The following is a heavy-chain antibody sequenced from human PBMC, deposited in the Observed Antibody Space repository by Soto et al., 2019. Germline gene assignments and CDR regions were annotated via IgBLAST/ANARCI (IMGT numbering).Heavy chain of an antibody. V-gene: IGHV3-21*01. D-gene: IGHD3-22*01. CDR1: GFTFSSYS. CDR2: ISSSSSYI. Sequence: KPGGSLRLSCAASGFTFSSYSMNWVRQAPGKGLEWVSSISSSSSYIYHADSVKGRFTISRDNAKNSLYLQMNSLRAEDTAVYYCERDGDYYENCMDVWGQGTTVTVSS. J-gene: IGHJ6*02. CDR3: ERDGDYYENCMDV.